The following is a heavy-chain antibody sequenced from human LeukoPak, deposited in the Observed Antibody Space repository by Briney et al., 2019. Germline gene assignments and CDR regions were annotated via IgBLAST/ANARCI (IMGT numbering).Heavy chain of an antibody. J-gene: IGHJ6*02. CDR1: GFTFSSYS. V-gene: IGHV3-21*01. Sequence: GGSLRLSCAASGFTFSSYSMNWVRQAPGKGLEWVSSISSSSSYIYYADSVKGRFTISRDNAKNSLYLQMNSLRAEDTAVYYCARDLPPNYDILTGYSYYYGMDVWGQGTTVTVSS. CDR2: ISSSSSYI. D-gene: IGHD3-9*01. CDR3: ARDLPPNYDILTGYSYYYGMDV.